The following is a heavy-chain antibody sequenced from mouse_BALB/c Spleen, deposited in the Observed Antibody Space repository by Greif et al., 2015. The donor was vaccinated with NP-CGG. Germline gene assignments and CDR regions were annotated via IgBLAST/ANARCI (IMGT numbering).Heavy chain of an antibody. CDR2: IRTGGGT. D-gene: IGHD2-3*01. J-gene: IGHJ4*01. CDR3: VRDGYYKGYAMDY. Sequence: VQLQQSGPGLVAPSQSLSITCTVSGFSLTSYDISWIRQPPGKGLEWLGVIRTGGGTNYNSAFMSRLSISKDNSKSQVFLKMNSLQTDDTAIYYCVRDGYYKGYAMDYWGQGTSVTVSS. CDR1: GFSLTSYD. V-gene: IGHV2-9-2*01.